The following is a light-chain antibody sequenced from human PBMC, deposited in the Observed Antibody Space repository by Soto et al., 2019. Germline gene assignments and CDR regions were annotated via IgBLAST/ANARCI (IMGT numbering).Light chain of an antibody. CDR3: QQYNNWPPIT. CDR1: QSVSSN. J-gene: IGKJ5*01. CDR2: DIS. Sequence: ETVMTQSPATLSVSPGDRATLSCRASQSVSSNLAWYQQKPGQPPRLLIYDISTRATGIPTRFSGSGSGTEFTLTISSLQSEDFAVYYCQQYNNWPPITFGQGTRLEIK. V-gene: IGKV3D-15*01.